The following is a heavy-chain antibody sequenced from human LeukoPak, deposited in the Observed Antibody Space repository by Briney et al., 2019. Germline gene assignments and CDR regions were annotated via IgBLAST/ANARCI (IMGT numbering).Heavy chain of an antibody. CDR3: ARAVGPFDF. J-gene: IGHJ3*01. V-gene: IGHV3-33*01. Sequence: GGSLRLSCAASGFTFSTYGMHWVRHAPGKGLEWVAVIWYDGSIKYYGDSVKGRFTISRDNSKNTLYLQMNSLRAEDTAMYYCARAVGPFDFWGPGTLVIVCS. CDR1: GFTFSTYG. CDR2: IWYDGSIK.